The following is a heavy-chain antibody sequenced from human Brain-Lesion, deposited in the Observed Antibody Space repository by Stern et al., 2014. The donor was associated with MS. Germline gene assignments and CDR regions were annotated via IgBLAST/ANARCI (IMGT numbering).Heavy chain of an antibody. J-gene: IGHJ4*02. Sequence: VQLVESGGDLVQPGRSLRLSCAAFGFTFDDYAMPWVRQAPGKGLEGVAVISWNGGTIGYADSVKGRFTTSRDNAYSSLYLQMNSLRPEDTALYYCARDITGSSAYFAYWGQGTLVTVSS. CDR1: GFTFDDYA. CDR3: ARDITGSSAYFAY. D-gene: IGHD1-14*01. V-gene: IGHV3-9*01. CDR2: ISWNGGTI.